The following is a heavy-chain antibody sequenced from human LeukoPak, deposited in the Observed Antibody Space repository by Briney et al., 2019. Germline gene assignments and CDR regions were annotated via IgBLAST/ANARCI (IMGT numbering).Heavy chain of an antibody. CDR3: ARDGLSGDFHY. V-gene: IGHV4-38-2*02. CDR1: RYSISSGYY. CDR2: VYHSGHT. Sequence: PSETLSLTCKVSRYSISSGYYWGWIRQSPRKGLEWMGSVYHSGHTYYNPSLKSRVSISVDTSRNQFSLKVYSVTAADTAVYYCARDGLSGDFHYWRQGTLVTVSS. D-gene: IGHD4-17*01. J-gene: IGHJ4*02.